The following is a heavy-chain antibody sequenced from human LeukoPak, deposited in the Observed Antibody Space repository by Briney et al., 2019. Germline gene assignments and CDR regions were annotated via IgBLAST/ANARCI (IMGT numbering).Heavy chain of an antibody. CDR2: IYYSGST. Sequence: PSETPSLTCTVSGGSISSYYWSWIRQPPGKGLEWIGYIYYSGSTNYNPSLKSRVTISVDTSKNQFSLKLSSVTAADTAVYYCARHSYSGYDIDDYWGQGTLVTVSS. J-gene: IGHJ4*02. CDR3: ARHSYSGYDIDDY. CDR1: GGSISSYY. D-gene: IGHD5-12*01. V-gene: IGHV4-59*08.